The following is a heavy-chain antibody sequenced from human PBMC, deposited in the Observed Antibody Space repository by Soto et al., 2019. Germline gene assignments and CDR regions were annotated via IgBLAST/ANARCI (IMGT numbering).Heavy chain of an antibody. D-gene: IGHD3-22*01. CDR2: ISSSGSTI. CDR3: ARDTYYYDSSGYKGMDV. Sequence: EVQLVESGGGLVQPGGSLRLSCAASGFTFSSYEMNWVRQAPGKGLEWVSYISSSGSTIYYADSVKGRFTISRDNAKNSLYLQMNSLRAEDTAVYYCARDTYYYDSSGYKGMDVWGQGTTVTVSS. CDR1: GFTFSSYE. J-gene: IGHJ6*02. V-gene: IGHV3-48*03.